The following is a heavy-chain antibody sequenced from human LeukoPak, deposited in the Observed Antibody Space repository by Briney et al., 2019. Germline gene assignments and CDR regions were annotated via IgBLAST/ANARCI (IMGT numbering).Heavy chain of an antibody. D-gene: IGHD1-26*01. J-gene: IGHJ4*02. CDR1: GFTFSSYT. V-gene: IGHV3-23*01. CDR3: AKGLQWELPFDY. Sequence: GGSLRLSCAASGFTFSSYTMSWVRQAPGKGLEWVSSISGSGGSTYYADSVKGRFTISRDNSKNTLYVQMNSLRAEDTAVYSCAKGLQWELPFDYWGQGTLVTVSS. CDR2: ISGSGGST.